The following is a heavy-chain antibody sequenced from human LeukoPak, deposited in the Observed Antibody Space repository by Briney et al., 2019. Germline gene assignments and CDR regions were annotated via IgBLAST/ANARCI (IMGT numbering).Heavy chain of an antibody. J-gene: IGHJ6*02. CDR1: GGSMTNYY. D-gene: IGHD2-15*01. V-gene: IGHV4-59*08. CDR2: IYYPGDS. CDR3: PRLSGPSGTPVSFFGLDV. Sequence: SEPLSLTCTVSGGSMTNYYCAWLQQPPGNLLEWAGHIYYPGDSKYNPSLKSRFTVSVDTAKQHLSLQLTSLSAADTAFYYCPRLSGPSGTPVSFFGLDVWGPGITVTVSS.